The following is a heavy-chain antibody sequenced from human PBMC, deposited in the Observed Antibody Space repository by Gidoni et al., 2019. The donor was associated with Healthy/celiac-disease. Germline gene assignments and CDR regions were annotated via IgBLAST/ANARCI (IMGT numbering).Heavy chain of an antibody. CDR3: IYSSGWSWLIDY. CDR1: GSPFSSYA. CDR2: IIPLCGTA. V-gene: IGHV1-69*06. D-gene: IGHD6-19*01. Sequence: QVQLVQSGAELKKPGSSVKVSCKHSGSPFSSYAISWVRKDPGQGLELMGGIIPLCGTANDEQKFQGRVTITADKSTSTAYMELSSLRSEDTAVYYCIYSSGWSWLIDYWGQGTLVTVSS. J-gene: IGHJ4*02.